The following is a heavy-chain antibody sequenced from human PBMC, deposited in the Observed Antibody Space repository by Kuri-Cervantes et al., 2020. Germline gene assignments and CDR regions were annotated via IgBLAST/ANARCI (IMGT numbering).Heavy chain of an antibody. J-gene: IGHJ6*03. CDR3: ARDSPDYYYYYMDV. Sequence: GGSLRLSCAASGFTFSSYAMHWVGQAPGKGLEWVAGISYDGSNKYYADSVKGRFTISRDNSKNTLYLQMNSLRAEDTAVCFCARDSPDYYYYYMDVWGKGTTVTVSS. CDR1: GFTFSSYA. V-gene: IGHV3-30*01. CDR2: ISYDGSNK.